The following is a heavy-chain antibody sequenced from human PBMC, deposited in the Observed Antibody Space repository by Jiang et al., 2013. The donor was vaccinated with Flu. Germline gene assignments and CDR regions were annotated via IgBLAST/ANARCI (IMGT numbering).Heavy chain of an antibody. J-gene: IGHJ4*02. CDR1: GYTFTNYA. V-gene: IGHV1-3*01. CDR3: ARDRGGSGDFDC. CDR2: INPGNGDT. Sequence: SVKVSCKASGYTFTNYAMHWVRQAPGQRLEWMGWINPGNGDTKYSEKFQGRVTITRDTSATIIYMELSSLRPEDTALYYCARDRGGSGDFDCWGQGSLVTVSS. D-gene: IGHD3-10*01.